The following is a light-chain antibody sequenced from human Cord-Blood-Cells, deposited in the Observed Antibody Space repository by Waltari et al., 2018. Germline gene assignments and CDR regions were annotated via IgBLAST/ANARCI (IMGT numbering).Light chain of an antibody. CDR1: QSLLHSNGYYY. CDR2: LGS. V-gene: IGKV2-28*01. J-gene: IGKJ2*03. CDR3: MQALQTPPYS. Sequence: DIVMTQSPLSLPVTPGEPASISCRSSQSLLHSNGYYYLVWYLQKPGQSPHLLIYLGSNRASGVPDRISGSGAGRDFTLKISRVEAEDVGFYYCMQALQTPPYSFGQGTKLEIK.